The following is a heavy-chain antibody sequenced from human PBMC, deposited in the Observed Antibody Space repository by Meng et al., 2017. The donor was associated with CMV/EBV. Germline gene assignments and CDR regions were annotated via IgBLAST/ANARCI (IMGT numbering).Heavy chain of an antibody. D-gene: IGHD6-13*01. V-gene: IGHV3-21*01. CDR2: ISSSSSYI. J-gene: IGHJ4*02. CDR1: RFTFSSYS. CDR3: ASYSSSWEGY. Sequence: VQLLDSGGGLVKPGGSLRLSCAAARFTFSSYSMNWVRQAPGKGLEWVSSISSSSSYIYYADSVKGRFTISRDNAKNSLYLQMNSLRAEDTAVYYCASYSSSWEGYWGQGTLVTVSS.